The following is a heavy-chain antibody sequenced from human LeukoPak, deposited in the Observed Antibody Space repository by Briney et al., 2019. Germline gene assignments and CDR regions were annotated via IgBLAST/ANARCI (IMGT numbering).Heavy chain of an antibody. CDR3: AKRTITFDY. Sequence: GGSLRLSCATSGFTFSSYAMSWVRQAPGKGLEWISAISDNTYCADSVKGRFTISRDNSKNTLYLQMNSLRAEDTAVYYCAKRTITFDYWGQGTLVTVSS. J-gene: IGHJ4*02. CDR1: GFTFSSYA. CDR2: ISDNT. V-gene: IGHV3-23*01. D-gene: IGHD1-14*01.